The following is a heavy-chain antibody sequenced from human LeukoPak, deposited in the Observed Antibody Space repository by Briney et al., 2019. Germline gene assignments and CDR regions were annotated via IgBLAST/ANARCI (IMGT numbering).Heavy chain of an antibody. CDR1: GYTFSSYS. Sequence: GGTLRLSPPASGYTFSSYSINCVRDAPRKGLERGSGITVRRYYIYYAASMRGRLRISREDARESLYLQMTSLRAEDTAVYYCVRLRRNSDSTGFYYYYDFWGQGTLVSVSS. J-gene: IGHJ4*02. D-gene: IGHD3-22*01. CDR2: ITVRRYYI. V-gene: IGHV3-21*01. CDR3: VRLRRNSDSTGFYYYYDF.